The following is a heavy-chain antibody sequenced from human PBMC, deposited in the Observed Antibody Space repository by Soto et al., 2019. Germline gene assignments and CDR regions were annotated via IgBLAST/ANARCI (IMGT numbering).Heavy chain of an antibody. CDR2: IYPGDSDT. CDR3: ERNFIADTYYSYGMAV. Sequence: VESLKISFKGSGYSFTSYLIVLVLQMPGKGLEWMGIIYPGDSDTRYSPSFQCQVTISADKSISTAYLQWSSLKASDTAMYYCERNFIADTYYSYGMAVWGKGTTVTVS. CDR1: GYSFTSYL. D-gene: IGHD6-13*01. J-gene: IGHJ6*04. V-gene: IGHV5-51*01.